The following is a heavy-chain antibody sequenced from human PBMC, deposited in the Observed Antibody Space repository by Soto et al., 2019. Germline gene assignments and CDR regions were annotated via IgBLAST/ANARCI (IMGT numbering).Heavy chain of an antibody. D-gene: IGHD3-10*01. CDR2: NYYDGST. J-gene: IGHJ3*01. CDR3: ARFYGNAFHV. Sequence: PSETLSLTCSVSGGSITTSSYNWDWIRQPPGKGLEWIGTNYYDGSTSYNPSLRSQVTISVDTSKNLFALKVNSVTAADTAVYYCARFYGNAFHVWGRGTVVTVSS. V-gene: IGHV4-39*02. CDR1: GGSITTSSYN.